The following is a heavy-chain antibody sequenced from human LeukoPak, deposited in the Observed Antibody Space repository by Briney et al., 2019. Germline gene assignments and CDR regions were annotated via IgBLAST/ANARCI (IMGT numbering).Heavy chain of an antibody. Sequence: PSETLSLTCTVSGGSINSYYWSWIRQPPGKGLECIGYVHYTGSTNYNPSLKSRVTISVDTSKNQFSLKLSSVTAADTAVYYCARVPAGGYSYGYETWGQGTLVTVSS. V-gene: IGHV4-59*08. CDR2: VHYTGST. CDR1: GGSINSYY. J-gene: IGHJ5*02. D-gene: IGHD5-18*01. CDR3: ARVPAGGYSYGYET.